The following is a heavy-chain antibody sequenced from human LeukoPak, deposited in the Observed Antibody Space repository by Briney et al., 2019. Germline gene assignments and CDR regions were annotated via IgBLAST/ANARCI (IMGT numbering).Heavy chain of an antibody. Sequence: PSETLSLTCTVSGGSVSTGNYYWSWIRQHPGKGLEWIGYIYYSGSTNYNPSLKSRVTISVDTSKNQFSLKLSSVTAADTAVYYCARGKYSSGWAIFDYWGQGTLVTVSS. D-gene: IGHD6-19*01. CDR2: IYYSGST. CDR3: ARGKYSSGWAIFDY. V-gene: IGHV4-61*01. J-gene: IGHJ4*02. CDR1: GGSVSTGNYY.